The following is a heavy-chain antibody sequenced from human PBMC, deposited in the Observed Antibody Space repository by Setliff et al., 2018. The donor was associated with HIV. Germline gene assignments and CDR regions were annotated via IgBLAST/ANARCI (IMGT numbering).Heavy chain of an antibody. Sequence: ASVKVSCKASGYAFTSFYLHWVRQAPGQGLEWMAIVNPSGGDTSYAEKFQGRVTMTSDTSTSTVYMELTSLTSEDTAMYFCAGVPGGGGNWFDPWGQGTLVTVSS. CDR3: AGVPGGGGNWFDP. D-gene: IGHD3-16*01. J-gene: IGHJ5*02. V-gene: IGHV1-46*01. CDR1: GYAFTSFY. CDR2: VNPSGGDT.